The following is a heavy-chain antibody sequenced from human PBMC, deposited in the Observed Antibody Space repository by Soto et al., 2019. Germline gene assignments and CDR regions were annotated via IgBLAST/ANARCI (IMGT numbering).Heavy chain of an antibody. CDR3: IHTSLYEGDF. D-gene: IGHD5-12*01. V-gene: IGHV2-5*02. Sequence: QITLKKSSPTLVKPTQTLTRTCSCSGFSLDSNGVGVGWIRQPPGKALEWLALIYWDDDKVYRPSLQSRLTITKDTANNQVVLTMTDMDPVDTATYYCIHTSLYEGDFWGQGTLVTVSS. CDR2: IYWDDDK. CDR1: GFSLDSNGVG. J-gene: IGHJ4*02.